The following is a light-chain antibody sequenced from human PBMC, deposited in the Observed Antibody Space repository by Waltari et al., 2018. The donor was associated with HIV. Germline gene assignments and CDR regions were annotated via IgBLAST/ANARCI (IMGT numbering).Light chain of an antibody. V-gene: IGLV1-40*01. CDR1: SSNIGAGYD. CDR3: QSYDSSLTGSV. CDR2: GSG. J-gene: IGLJ2*01. Sequence: QSVLTQPPSVSGAPGQRVTISWTGSSSNIGAGYDIHWYQQLPGTAPKLLIYGSGNRPSGVPDRFSGSKSGTSASLAITGLQAEDEADYYCQSYDSSLTGSVFGGGTKLTVL.